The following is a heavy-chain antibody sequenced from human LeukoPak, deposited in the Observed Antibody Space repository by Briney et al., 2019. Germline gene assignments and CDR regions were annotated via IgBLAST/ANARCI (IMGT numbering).Heavy chain of an antibody. CDR3: ARGGSSWPLPFDY. D-gene: IGHD6-13*01. V-gene: IGHV3-21*01. CDR2: ITSSTTYT. Sequence: GGSLRLSCSASGFIFNTFGMNWVRQAPGKGLEWVSSITSSTTYTYYSDSVKGRFTVSRDNAKNSLFLQMNSLRAEDTAVYYCARGGSSWPLPFDYWGQGTLVTVSS. CDR1: GFIFNTFG. J-gene: IGHJ4*02.